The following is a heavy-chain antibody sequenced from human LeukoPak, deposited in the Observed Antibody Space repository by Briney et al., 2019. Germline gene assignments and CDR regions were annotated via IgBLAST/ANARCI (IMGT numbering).Heavy chain of an antibody. CDR2: IIPIFGTA. CDR1: GGTFSSYA. CDR3: ARDLGCSSGWYCNY. V-gene: IGHV1-69*13. D-gene: IGHD6-19*01. Sequence: SVKVSCKASGGTFSSYAIRWVRQAPGQGLEWMGGIIPIFGTANYAQKFQGRVTITADESTSTAYMELSSLRSEDTAVYYCARDLGCSSGWYCNYWGQGTLVTVSS. J-gene: IGHJ4*02.